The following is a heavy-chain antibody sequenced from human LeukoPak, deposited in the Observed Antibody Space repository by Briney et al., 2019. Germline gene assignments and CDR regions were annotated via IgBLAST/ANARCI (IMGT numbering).Heavy chain of an antibody. Sequence: GGSLRLSCAASGFTFSSYAMSWVRQAPGKGLEWVSSISNSGGYTFYADSVKGRFTISRDNSKNTLHLQMNSLRAEDTAVYYCANRGAIGSSPPSDWGQGTLVTVSS. J-gene: IGHJ4*02. CDR1: GFTFSSYA. V-gene: IGHV3-23*01. CDR2: ISNSGGYT. CDR3: ANRGAIGSSPPSD. D-gene: IGHD3-10*01.